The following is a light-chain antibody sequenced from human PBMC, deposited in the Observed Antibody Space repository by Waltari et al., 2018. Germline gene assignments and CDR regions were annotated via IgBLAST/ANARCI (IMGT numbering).Light chain of an antibody. CDR3: QQYYSYPRT. J-gene: IGKJ1*01. CDR2: AAS. CDR1: QGINTY. Sequence: AIRMTQSPSSFSASTGDRVTITCRASQGINTYLAWYQQKPWKAPRLLLYAASTLQGGVPSRFSGSGSGTDFTLTISSLQSEDFATYYCQQYYSYPRTFGPGTKVEIK. V-gene: IGKV1-8*01.